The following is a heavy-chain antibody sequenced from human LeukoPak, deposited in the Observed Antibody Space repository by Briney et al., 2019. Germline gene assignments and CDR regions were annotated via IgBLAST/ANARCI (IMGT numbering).Heavy chain of an antibody. CDR2: IRYDGSNK. Sequence: GGSLRLSCAASGFTFSSYGMHWVRQAPGKGLEWVAFIRYDGSNKYYADSVKGRFTISRDNAKNSLYLQMNSLRAEDTAVYYCARETRYCSSTSCLEKYYYYMDVWGKGTTVTVSS. CDR3: ARETRYCSSTSCLEKYYYYMDV. CDR1: GFTFSSYG. J-gene: IGHJ6*03. D-gene: IGHD2-2*01. V-gene: IGHV3-30*02.